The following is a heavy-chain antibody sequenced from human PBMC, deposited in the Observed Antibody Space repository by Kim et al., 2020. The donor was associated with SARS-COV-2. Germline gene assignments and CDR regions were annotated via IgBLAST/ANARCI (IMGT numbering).Heavy chain of an antibody. CDR3: ARVGAVAGKGGYYYYGMDV. CDR2: ISSSSSYI. J-gene: IGHJ6*02. D-gene: IGHD6-19*01. V-gene: IGHV3-21*01. Sequence: GGSLRLSCAASGFTFSSYSMNWVRQAPGKGLEWVSSISSSSSYIYYADSVKGRFTISRDNAKNSLYLQMNSLRAEDTAVYYCARVGAVAGKGGYYYYGMDVWGQGTTVTVPS. CDR1: GFTFSSYS.